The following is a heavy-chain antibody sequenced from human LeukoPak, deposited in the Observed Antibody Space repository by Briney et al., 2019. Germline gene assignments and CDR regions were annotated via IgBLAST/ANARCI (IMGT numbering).Heavy chain of an antibody. V-gene: IGHV4-59*11. CDR2: IYHRANT. J-gene: IGHJ4*02. D-gene: IGHD3-9*01. Sequence: SETLSLTCIVSGAAMTSHHWNWIRQTPGKRLEWIGYIYHRANTNFITSYSSSLRSQVSMSVDMSKNHFSLSLTSVTAADTAIYYCSGGRSSRYSDYWGQGALVTVFS. CDR3: SGGRSSRYSDY. CDR1: GAAMTSHH.